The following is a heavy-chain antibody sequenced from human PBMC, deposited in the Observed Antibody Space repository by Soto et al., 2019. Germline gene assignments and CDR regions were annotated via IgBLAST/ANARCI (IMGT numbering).Heavy chain of an antibody. CDR1: GYIFTAYS. V-gene: IGHV1-46*01. CDR2: VNPSGGST. D-gene: IGHD2-15*01. CDR3: AREENCSDGICYSEYFQR. J-gene: IGHJ1*01. Sequence: QVQLVQSGAEVKKPGASVKVSCKASGYIFTAYSLHWVRQAPGQGLEWMAVVNPSGGSTNYALKFQGRITMTRDTSTSTVYMDLSSLTSEDTAVYYCAREENCSDGICYSEYFQRWGQGTLVTVSS.